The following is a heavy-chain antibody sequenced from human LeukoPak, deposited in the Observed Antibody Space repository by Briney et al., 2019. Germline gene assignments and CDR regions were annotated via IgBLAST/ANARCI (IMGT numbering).Heavy chain of an antibody. Sequence: PGGSLRLSCAASGFTFSGYWMTWVRQAPGKGLEWVANLKQDGSEKYYMDSVKGRFTISRDNSKNTLYLQIDSLRAEDTAVYYCAKASAAGCYSALDYWGQGSLVTVSS. CDR2: LKQDGSEK. CDR3: AKASAAGCYSALDY. J-gene: IGHJ4*02. CDR1: GFTFSGYW. V-gene: IGHV3-7*05. D-gene: IGHD2-15*01.